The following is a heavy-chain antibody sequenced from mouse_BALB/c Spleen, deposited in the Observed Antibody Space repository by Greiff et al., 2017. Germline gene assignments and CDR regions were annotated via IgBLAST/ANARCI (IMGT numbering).Heavy chain of an antibody. CDR3: ARCPIYYDSFYAMDY. Sequence: QVQLQQSGAELAKPGASVKMSCKASGYTFTSYWMHWVKQRPGQGLEWIGYINPSTGYTEYNQKFKDKATLTADKSSSTAYMQLSSLTSEDSAVYYCARCPIYYDSFYAMDYWGQGTSVTVSS. CDR2: INPSTGYT. J-gene: IGHJ4*01. D-gene: IGHD2-4*01. V-gene: IGHV1-7*01. CDR1: GYTFTSYW.